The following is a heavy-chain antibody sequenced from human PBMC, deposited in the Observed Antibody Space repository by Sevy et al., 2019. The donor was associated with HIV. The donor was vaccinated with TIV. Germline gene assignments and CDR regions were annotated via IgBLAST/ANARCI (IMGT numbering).Heavy chain of an antibody. V-gene: IGHV3-30-3*01. D-gene: IGHD5-12*01. CDR3: VTDNSAYFLFDH. CDR2: ISQTYDGSKK. CDR1: GFTFGSYV. Sequence: GGSLRLSCAASGFTFGSYVLHWVRQAPGKGLEWVALISQTYDGSKKYYADSVKGRFIISRDNSKNTLYVQIDSLKLEDTAVYYCVTDNSAYFLFDHWGQGTLVTVSS. J-gene: IGHJ4*02.